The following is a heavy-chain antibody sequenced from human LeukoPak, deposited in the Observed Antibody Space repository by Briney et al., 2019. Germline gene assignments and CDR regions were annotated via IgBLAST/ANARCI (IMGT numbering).Heavy chain of an antibody. CDR1: GGSISSGGYS. CDR2: IYDSGST. D-gene: IGHD2-15*01. J-gene: IGHJ4*02. V-gene: IGHV4-30-4*07. Sequence: SETLSLTCAVSGGSISSGGYSWSWIRQPPGKGLEWIGYIYDSGSTYYNPSLKSRVTISVDTSKNQFSLKLSSVTAADTAVYYCARDLSGDLLKPFDYWGQGTLVTVSS. CDR3: ARDLSGDLLKPFDY.